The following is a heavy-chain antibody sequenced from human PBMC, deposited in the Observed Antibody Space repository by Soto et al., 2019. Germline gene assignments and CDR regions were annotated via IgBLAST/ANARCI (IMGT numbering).Heavy chain of an antibody. D-gene: IGHD3-3*01. CDR1: GFSFGSFA. V-gene: IGHV3-23*01. CDR3: AKDLGPRLFRSLEWILPD. J-gene: IGHJ4*02. Sequence: EVQLLESGGGLVQPGGSLRLSCEASGFSFGSFAMNWVRQGPGKGLEWVSLITRSGDRTYYADSVKGRFTISRDNSKNTLFLQMNSLRAEDTAIYSCAKDLGPRLFRSLEWILPDWGQGPLVTVSS. CDR2: ITRSGDRT.